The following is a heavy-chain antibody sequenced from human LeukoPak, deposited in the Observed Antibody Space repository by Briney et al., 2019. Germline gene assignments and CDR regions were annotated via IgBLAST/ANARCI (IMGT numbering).Heavy chain of an antibody. D-gene: IGHD5-24*01. Sequence: SETLPLTCAVYGGSFSGYYWSWIRQPPGRGLEWIGESNHSGSTNYNPSLKSRVTISVDTSKNQFSLKLSSVTAADTAVYYCARVAMGAGRMATIRNAFDIWGQGTMVTVSS. J-gene: IGHJ3*02. CDR2: SNHSGST. V-gene: IGHV4-34*01. CDR1: GGSFSGYY. CDR3: ARVAMGAGRMATIRNAFDI.